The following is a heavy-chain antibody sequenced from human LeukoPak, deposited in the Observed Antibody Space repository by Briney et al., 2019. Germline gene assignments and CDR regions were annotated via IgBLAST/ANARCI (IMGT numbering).Heavy chain of an antibody. Sequence: PSETLSLTCTVSGGSVSSGSYYWSWIRQPPGKGLEWIGYIYYSGSTNYNPSLKSRVTISVDTSKNQFSLKLSSVTAADTAVYYCARSYYYDSSGYYYYYGMDVWGQGTTVTVS. CDR2: IYYSGST. J-gene: IGHJ6*02. V-gene: IGHV4-61*01. CDR1: GGSVSSGSYY. CDR3: ARSYYYDSSGYYYYYGMDV. D-gene: IGHD3-22*01.